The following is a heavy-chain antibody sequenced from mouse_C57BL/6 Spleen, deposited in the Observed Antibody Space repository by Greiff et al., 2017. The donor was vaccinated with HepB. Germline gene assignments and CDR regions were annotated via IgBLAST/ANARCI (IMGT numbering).Heavy chain of an antibody. J-gene: IGHJ2*01. CDR3: ARHGGGEGAYYFDY. Sequence: EVHLVESGGDLVKPGGSLKLSCAASGFTFSSYGMSWVRQTPDKRLEWVATISSGGSYTYYPDSVKGRFTISRDNAKNTLYLQMSSLKSEDTAMYYCARHGGGEGAYYFDYWGQGTTLTVSS. CDR2: ISSGGSYT. CDR1: GFTFSSYG. V-gene: IGHV5-6*01.